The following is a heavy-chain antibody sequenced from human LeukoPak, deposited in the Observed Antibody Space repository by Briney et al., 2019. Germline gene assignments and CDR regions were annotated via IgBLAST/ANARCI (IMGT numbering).Heavy chain of an antibody. D-gene: IGHD2-15*01. Sequence: PGGSLRLSCAASVLTVSSNYMNGVRQAPGKGLDWVSVIYSGGRTYYADYVKGRFTISRDTSQNTLYLQMNSLRAEDTAVYSCARGISIAKNYGMDVWGQGTTVTVSS. CDR1: VLTVSSNY. CDR3: ARGISIAKNYGMDV. J-gene: IGHJ6*02. CDR2: IYSGGRT. V-gene: IGHV3-66*01.